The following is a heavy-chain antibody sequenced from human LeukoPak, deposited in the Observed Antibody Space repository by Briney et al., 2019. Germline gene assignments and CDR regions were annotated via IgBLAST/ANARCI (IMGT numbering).Heavy chain of an antibody. V-gene: IGHV4-61*02. D-gene: IGHD3-22*01. Sequence: ASETLSLTCTVSGGSISSGTYYWSWIQQPAGKGLEWIGRIYTSGSTNYNPSLKSRVTISVDTSKNQFSLKLSSVTAADTAVYYCARSWSSGWYWGQGTLVTVSS. CDR2: IYTSGST. J-gene: IGHJ4*02. CDR1: GGSISSGTYY. CDR3: ARSWSSGWY.